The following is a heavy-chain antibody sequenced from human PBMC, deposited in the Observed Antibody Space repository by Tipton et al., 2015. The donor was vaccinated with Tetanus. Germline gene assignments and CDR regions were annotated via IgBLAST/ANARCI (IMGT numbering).Heavy chain of an antibody. Sequence: TLSLTCTVSGGSISSYYWSWIRQPAGKGLEWIGRIYTSGSTNYNPSLKSRVTMSVDTSKNQFSLRLSSVTAADTAVYYCATRNDSTDAFDIWGLGTMVTVSS. D-gene: IGHD1-14*01. CDR1: GGSISSYY. CDR2: IYTSGST. CDR3: ATRNDSTDAFDI. J-gene: IGHJ3*02. V-gene: IGHV4-4*07.